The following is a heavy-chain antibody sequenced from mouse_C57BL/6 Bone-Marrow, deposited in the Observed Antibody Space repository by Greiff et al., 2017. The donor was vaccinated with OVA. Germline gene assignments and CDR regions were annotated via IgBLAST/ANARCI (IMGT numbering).Heavy chain of an antibody. CDR3: TSSTVVAPYFDY. J-gene: IGHJ2*01. CDR2: IDPENGDT. D-gene: IGHD1-1*01. Sequence: VQLKQSGAELVRPGASVKLSCTASGFNIKDDYMHWVKQRPEQGLEWIGWIDPENGDTEYASKFQGKATITADTASNTAYLQLSSLTSEDTAVYYCTSSTVVAPYFDYWGQGTTLTVSS. V-gene: IGHV14-4*01. CDR1: GFNIKDDY.